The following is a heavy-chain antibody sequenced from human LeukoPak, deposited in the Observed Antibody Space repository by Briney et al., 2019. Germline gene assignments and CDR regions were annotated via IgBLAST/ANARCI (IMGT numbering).Heavy chain of an antibody. D-gene: IGHD3-22*01. V-gene: IGHV4-59*08. CDR1: GGSISSYY. CDR2: IYYSGST. Sequence: PSETLSLTCTVSGGSISSYYWSWIRQPPGKGLEWIGCIYYSGSTNYNPSLKSRVTISVDTSKNQFSLKLSSVTAADTAVYYCARAPYDSGGYYDYYFDYWGQGTLVTVSS. J-gene: IGHJ4*02. CDR3: ARAPYDSGGYYDYYFDY.